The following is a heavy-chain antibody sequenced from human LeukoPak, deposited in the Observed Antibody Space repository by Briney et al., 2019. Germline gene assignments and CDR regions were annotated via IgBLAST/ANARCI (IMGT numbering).Heavy chain of an antibody. CDR2: MNPNSGNT. J-gene: IGHJ4*02. CDR3: AREGEGIWFGEILYYFDY. Sequence: VASVKVSCKASGYTFTSYDINWVRQATGQGLEWMGWMNPNSGNTGYAQKFQGRVTITRNTSISTAYMELSSLRSDDTAVYYCAREGEGIWFGEILYYFDYWGQGTLVTVSS. CDR1: GYTFTSYD. D-gene: IGHD3-10*01. V-gene: IGHV1-8*03.